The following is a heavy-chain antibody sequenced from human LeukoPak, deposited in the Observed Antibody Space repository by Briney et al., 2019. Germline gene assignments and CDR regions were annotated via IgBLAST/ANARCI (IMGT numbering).Heavy chain of an antibody. Sequence: ASVKVSFKGSGYSFTSYDINWVRQATGQGLEWMGWMNPNSGYTGYAQKFQGRVTMTRNTSISTAYMELSSLRSEDTAVYYCARVLGKQYCSSTSCYTFDYWGQGTLVTVSS. CDR1: GYSFTSYD. J-gene: IGHJ4*02. V-gene: IGHV1-8*01. D-gene: IGHD2-2*02. CDR2: MNPNSGYT. CDR3: ARVLGKQYCSSTSCYTFDY.